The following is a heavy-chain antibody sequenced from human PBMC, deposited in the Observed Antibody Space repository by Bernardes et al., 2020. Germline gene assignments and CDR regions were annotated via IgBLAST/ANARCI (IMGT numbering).Heavy chain of an antibody. V-gene: IGHV4-34*01. CDR2: INHSGST. D-gene: IGHD3-10*01. CDR3: ARLHLVRPRAGSYYNVPYCFDY. J-gene: IGHJ4*02. Sequence: SETLSLTCAVYGGSFSGYYWSWIRQPPGKGLEWIGEINHSGSTNYNPSLKSRVTISVDTSKNQFSLKLSSVTAADTAVYYCARLHLVRPRAGSYYNVPYCFDYWGQGTLVTVSS. CDR1: GGSFSGYY.